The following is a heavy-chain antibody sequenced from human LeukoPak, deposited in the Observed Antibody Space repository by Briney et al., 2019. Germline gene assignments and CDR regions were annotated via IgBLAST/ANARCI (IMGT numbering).Heavy chain of an antibody. Sequence: SVKVSCKASGGTFSSYAISWVRQAPGQGLEWMGGIIPIFGTANYAQKFQGRVTITADESTSTAHMELSSLRSEDTAVYYCAREAQYCSSTSCYRGPLDYWGQGTLVTVSS. V-gene: IGHV1-69*01. CDR3: AREAQYCSSTSCYRGPLDY. CDR1: GGTFSSYA. J-gene: IGHJ4*02. D-gene: IGHD2-2*01. CDR2: IIPIFGTA.